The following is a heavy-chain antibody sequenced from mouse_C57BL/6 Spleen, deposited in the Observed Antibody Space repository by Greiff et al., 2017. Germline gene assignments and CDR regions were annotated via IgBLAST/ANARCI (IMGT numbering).Heavy chain of an antibody. D-gene: IGHD2-3*01. Sequence: EVKLMESGGGLVKPGGSLKLSCAASGFTFSDYGMHWVRQAPEKGLEWVAYISSGSSTIYYADTVKGRFTISRDNAKTTLFLQMTSLRSEDTAMYYCARQDGYYLDYWGQGTSVTVSS. V-gene: IGHV5-17*01. J-gene: IGHJ4*01. CDR1: GFTFSDYG. CDR2: ISSGSSTI. CDR3: ARQDGYYLDY.